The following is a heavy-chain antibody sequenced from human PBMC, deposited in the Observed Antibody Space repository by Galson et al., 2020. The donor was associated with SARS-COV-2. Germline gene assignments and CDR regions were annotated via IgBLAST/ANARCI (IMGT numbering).Heavy chain of an antibody. D-gene: IGHD3-3*01. Sequence: ESLKISCAASGFTFSSYWMSWVRQAPGKGLEWVANIKQDGSEKYYVDSVKGRFTISRDNAKNSLYLQMNSLRAEDTAVYYCARDLLPYYDFWSGKWYYYGMDVWGQGTTVTVSS. CDR2: IKQDGSEK. CDR1: GFTFSSYW. V-gene: IGHV3-7*03. CDR3: ARDLLPYYDFWSGKWYYYGMDV. J-gene: IGHJ6*02.